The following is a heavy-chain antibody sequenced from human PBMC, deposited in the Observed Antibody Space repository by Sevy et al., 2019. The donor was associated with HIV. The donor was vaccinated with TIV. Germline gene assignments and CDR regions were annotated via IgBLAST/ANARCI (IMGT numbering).Heavy chain of an antibody. V-gene: IGHV1-2*02. CDR2: INPNSGGT. J-gene: IGHJ6*02. Sequence: ASVKVSCKASGYTFTGYYMHWVRQAPGQGLEWMGWINPNSGGTNYAQKFQGRVTMTRDTSISTAYMELSRLRSDDTAVYYCARASGQRTIRGMDVWGQGTTVTVSS. D-gene: IGHD3-10*01. CDR3: ARASGQRTIRGMDV. CDR1: GYTFTGYY.